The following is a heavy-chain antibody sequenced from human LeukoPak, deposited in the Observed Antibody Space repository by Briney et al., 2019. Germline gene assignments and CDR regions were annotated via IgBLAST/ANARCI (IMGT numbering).Heavy chain of an antibody. D-gene: IGHD1-26*01. J-gene: IGHJ4*02. Sequence: GESLKISFKGSGYRFTSLWIAWVRQMPGKGLEWMAIIYPGDSETRYSPSFQGQVTISADKSITTAYLQWSSLKASDTAMYYCARRSSGGSYWDWGQGTLVTVST. CDR1: GYRFTSLW. CDR3: ARRSSGGSYWD. V-gene: IGHV5-51*01. CDR2: IYPGDSET.